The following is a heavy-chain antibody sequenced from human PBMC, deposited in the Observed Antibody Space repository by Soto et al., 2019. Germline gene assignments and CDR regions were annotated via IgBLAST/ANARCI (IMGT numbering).Heavy chain of an antibody. Sequence: VQLQESGSGLVKPSETLSLTCTVSGGSISSYYWSWIRQRPGKGLEWIGYIFYSGSTNYNTSLMSRVTISVDTSKNQFSLKLNSVAAADTAVYYCARHVQGLGTVDDWGEGTVVTVSS. CDR2: IFYSGST. J-gene: IGHJ4*02. D-gene: IGHD6-19*01. V-gene: IGHV4-59*08. CDR1: GGSISSYY. CDR3: ARHVQGLGTVDD.